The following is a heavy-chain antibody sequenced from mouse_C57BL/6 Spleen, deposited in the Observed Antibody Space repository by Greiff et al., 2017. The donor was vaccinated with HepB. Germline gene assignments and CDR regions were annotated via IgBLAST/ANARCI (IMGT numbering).Heavy chain of an antibody. CDR2: IRNKANGYTT. J-gene: IGHJ2*01. V-gene: IGHV7-3*01. CDR1: GFTFTDYY. CDR3: ARYAGGLDY. Sequence: EVHLVESGGGLVQPGGSLSLSCAASGFTFTDYYMSWVRQPPGKALEWLGFIRNKANGYTTEYSASVKGRFTISRDNSQSILYLQMNALRAEDSATYYCARYAGGLDYWGQGTTLTVSS.